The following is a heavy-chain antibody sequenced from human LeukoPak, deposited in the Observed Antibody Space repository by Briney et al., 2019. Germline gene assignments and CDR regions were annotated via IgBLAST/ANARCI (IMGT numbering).Heavy chain of an antibody. CDR3: ARHRHSSSSYYYYGMDV. CDR2: MSYSGST. D-gene: IGHD6-6*01. J-gene: IGHJ6*02. Sequence: SETLSLTCTVSGGSISSYYWSWIRQPPGKGLEWIGYMSYSGSTNYNPSLKSRVTISVDTSKNQFSLKLSSVTAADTAVYYCARHRHSSSSYYYYGMDVWGQGTTVTVSS. CDR1: GGSISSYY. V-gene: IGHV4-59*08.